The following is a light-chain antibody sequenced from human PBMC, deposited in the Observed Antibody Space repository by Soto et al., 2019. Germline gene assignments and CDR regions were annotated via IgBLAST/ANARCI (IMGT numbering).Light chain of an antibody. Sequence: TQSHATLSVSPGERATLSCLASQSVSDYLAWYQQRPGQAPSLFIYGASIRATDIPDRFSGSGSGTDFTLTISRLEPEDFAVYYCQQYGSSPLTFGGGTKVDIK. J-gene: IGKJ4*01. CDR3: QQYGSSPLT. CDR1: QSVSDY. CDR2: GAS. V-gene: IGKV3-20*01.